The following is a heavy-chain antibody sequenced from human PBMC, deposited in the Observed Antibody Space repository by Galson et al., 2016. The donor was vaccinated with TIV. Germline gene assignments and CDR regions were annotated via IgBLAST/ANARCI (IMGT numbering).Heavy chain of an antibody. Sequence: SLRLSCAASGFTFSSYAMHWVRQAPGKGLQWVAVISYDGTNRFYADSVKGRFTISRDNSKSTLYLQMSSLRTEDTAVYFCARDLGSSAYFDYWGQGTLVTVSS. V-gene: IGHV3-30-3*01. D-gene: IGHD6-6*01. CDR2: ISYDGTNR. CDR1: GFTFSSYA. J-gene: IGHJ4*02. CDR3: ARDLGSSAYFDY.